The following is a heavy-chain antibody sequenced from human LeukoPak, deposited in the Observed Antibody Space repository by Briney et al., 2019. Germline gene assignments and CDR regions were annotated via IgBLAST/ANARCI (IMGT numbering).Heavy chain of an antibody. V-gene: IGHV7-4-1*02. CDR1: GYTFTTYA. D-gene: IGHD6-19*01. CDR2: INTNTRNP. Sequence: ASVKVSCKASGYTFTTYAMNWVRQAPGQGLEWMGWINTNTRNPTYAQGFTGRFVFSLDISVSTAYLQISSLKAGDTAVYYCAREDASGFDYWGQGTLVTVSS. J-gene: IGHJ4*02. CDR3: AREDASGFDY.